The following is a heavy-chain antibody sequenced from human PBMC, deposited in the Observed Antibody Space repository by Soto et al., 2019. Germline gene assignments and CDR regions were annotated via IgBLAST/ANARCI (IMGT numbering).Heavy chain of an antibody. CDR1: GGTFSSYA. Sequence: QVQLVQSGAEVKKPGSSVKVSCKASGGTFSSYAISWVRQAPGQRLEWMGGIIPIFGTANYAQKFQGRVTITEDKSTSTAYMELSSLRSEDTAVYYCARDCSSTSCYDEKSMDVWGQGTTVTVSS. CDR3: ARDCSSTSCYDEKSMDV. D-gene: IGHD2-2*01. V-gene: IGHV1-69*06. CDR2: IIPIFGTA. J-gene: IGHJ6*02.